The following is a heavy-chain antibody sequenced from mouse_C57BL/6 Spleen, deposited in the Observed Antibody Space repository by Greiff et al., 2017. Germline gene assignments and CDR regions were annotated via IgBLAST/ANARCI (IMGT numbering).Heavy chain of an antibody. CDR1: GFTFSDYG. D-gene: IGHD2-10*01. Sequence: EVKLVASGGGLVKPGGSLKLSCAASGFTFSDYGMHWVRQAPEKGLEWVAYISSGSSTIYYADTVKGRFTISRDNAKNTLFLQMTSLRSEDTAMYYCATYRFYAMDYWGQGTSVTVSS. J-gene: IGHJ4*01. CDR2: ISSGSSTI. CDR3: ATYRFYAMDY. V-gene: IGHV5-17*01.